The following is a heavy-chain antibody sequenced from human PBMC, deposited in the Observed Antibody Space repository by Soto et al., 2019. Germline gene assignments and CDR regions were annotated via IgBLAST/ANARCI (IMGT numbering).Heavy chain of an antibody. Sequence: SETLSLTCTVSGGSISSSSYYWGWIRQPPGKGLEWIGSIYYSGSTYYNPSLKSRVTISVDTSKNQFSLKLSSVTAADTAVYYCARSPRITIFGVVISPPFDYWGQGTLVTVSS. D-gene: IGHD3-3*01. CDR1: GGSISSSSYY. CDR3: ARSPRITIFGVVISPPFDY. J-gene: IGHJ4*02. V-gene: IGHV4-39*01. CDR2: IYYSGST.